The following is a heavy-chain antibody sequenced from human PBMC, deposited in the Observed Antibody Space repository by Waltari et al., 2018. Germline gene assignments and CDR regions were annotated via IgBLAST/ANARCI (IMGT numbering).Heavy chain of an antibody. CDR1: GGSITTASYY. J-gene: IGHJ4*02. D-gene: IGHD1-26*01. CDR2: LYYDGST. Sequence: QLQLQESGPGLVKPSETLSLTCTVSGGSITTASYYWDWIRQYPGKGLAWIGYLYYDGSTYHSPSLKSRVTLSIDTSQNQFSLDLYSATASDTAVYYCARRGTYYFDYWGQGTLVTVSS. CDR3: ARRGTYYFDY. V-gene: IGHV4-39*01.